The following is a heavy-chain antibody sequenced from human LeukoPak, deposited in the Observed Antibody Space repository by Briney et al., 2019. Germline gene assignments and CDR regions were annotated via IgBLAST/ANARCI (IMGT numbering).Heavy chain of an antibody. J-gene: IGHJ5*02. V-gene: IGHV1-18*01. Sequence: GASVKVSCKASGYTFTNYGISWVRQAPGQGLEWVAWISAYNGNTNYAQKLQGRVTMTTDTSTSTAYMELRSLRSDDTAVYYCARDNSVRDEAWWFNPWGQGTLVTVSS. CDR2: ISAYNGNT. D-gene: IGHD5-24*01. CDR1: GYTFTNYG. CDR3: ARDNSVRDEAWWFNP.